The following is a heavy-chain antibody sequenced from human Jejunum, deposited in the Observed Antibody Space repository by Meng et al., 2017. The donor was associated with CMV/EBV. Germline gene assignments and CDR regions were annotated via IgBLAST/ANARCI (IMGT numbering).Heavy chain of an antibody. CDR1: GLTFSTCW. D-gene: IGHD6-6*01. J-gene: IGHJ4*02. Sequence: SCSTSGLTFSTCWMSWFRQAPGKGLGWVAHIKQDGSAKYYVDSVRGRFTISRDNTENSLFLQMNTLRVEDTAVYYCATTSGSSYWGQGALVTVSS. V-gene: IGHV3-7*01. CDR3: ATTSGSSY. CDR2: IKQDGSAK.